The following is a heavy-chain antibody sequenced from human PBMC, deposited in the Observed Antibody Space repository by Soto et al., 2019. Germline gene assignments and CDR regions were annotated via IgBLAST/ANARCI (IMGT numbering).Heavy chain of an antibody. CDR3: ARDIETGDLGPDAFDI. Sequence: ASVKVSCKASGYTFTSYYMHWVRQAPGQGLEWMGIINPSGGSTSYAQKFQGRVTMTRDTSTSTVYMELSSLRSEDTAVYYCARDIETGDLGPDAFDIWGQGTMVTVSS. J-gene: IGHJ3*02. V-gene: IGHV1-46*01. CDR1: GYTFTSYY. D-gene: IGHD7-27*01. CDR2: INPSGGST.